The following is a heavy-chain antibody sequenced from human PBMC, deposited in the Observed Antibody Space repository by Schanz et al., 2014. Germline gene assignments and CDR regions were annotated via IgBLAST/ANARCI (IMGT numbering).Heavy chain of an antibody. D-gene: IGHD2-15*01. CDR1: GFTFGAYT. CDR2: ISGAGGST. CDR3: AKGKDSPYYFDD. Sequence: EVQLVESGGGLVKPGGSLRLSCVTSGFTFGAYTMTWVRQAPGKGLEWVAGISGAGGSTYYVDSVKGRFTISRDNSRNTMYLQMTGLRAEDTAIYYCAKGKDSPYYFDDWGQGTLVTVSS. V-gene: IGHV3-23*04. J-gene: IGHJ4*02.